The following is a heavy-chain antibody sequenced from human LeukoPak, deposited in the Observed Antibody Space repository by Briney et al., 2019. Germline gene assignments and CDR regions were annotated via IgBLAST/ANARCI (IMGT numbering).Heavy chain of an antibody. CDR1: GFTFSSYD. CDR3: ARGGGLDV. V-gene: IGHV3-7*03. J-gene: IGHJ6*02. CDR2: INHNGNVN. Sequence: GGSLRLSCAVSGFTFSSYDMHWVRQAPGKGLEWVASINHNGNVNYYVDSVKGRFTISRDNAKNSLYLQMSNLRAEDTAVYFCARGGGLDVWGQGATVTVSS. D-gene: IGHD3-16*01.